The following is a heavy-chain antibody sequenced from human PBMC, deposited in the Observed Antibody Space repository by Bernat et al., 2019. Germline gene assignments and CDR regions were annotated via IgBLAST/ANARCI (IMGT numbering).Heavy chain of an antibody. Sequence: QVQLVQSGAEVKKPGASVKVSCKASGYTFTSYGISWVRQAPGQGLEWMGWISAYNGNTNYAQKLQGRVTMTTDTSTSTAYMELRSLRSDDTAVYYCARTYYDFWSGYYGTYYYMDVWGKGTTVTVSS. D-gene: IGHD3-3*01. J-gene: IGHJ6*03. CDR1: GYTFTSYG. V-gene: IGHV1-18*01. CDR2: ISAYNGNT. CDR3: ARTYYDFWSGYYGTYYYMDV.